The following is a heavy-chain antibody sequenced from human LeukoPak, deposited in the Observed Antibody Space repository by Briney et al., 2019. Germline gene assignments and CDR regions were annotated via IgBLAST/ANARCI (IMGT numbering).Heavy chain of an antibody. D-gene: IGHD3-3*01. J-gene: IGHJ4*02. CDR2: IWYDGSNK. Sequence: PGGSLRLSCAASGLTFSRHWMTWVRQAPGKGLEWVAVIWYDGSNKYYADSVKGRFTISRDNSKNTLYLQMNSLRAEDTAVYYCAKDKRFLEWLLSPPVYYFDYWGQGTLVTVSS. CDR1: GLTFSRHW. CDR3: AKDKRFLEWLLSPPVYYFDY. V-gene: IGHV3-33*06.